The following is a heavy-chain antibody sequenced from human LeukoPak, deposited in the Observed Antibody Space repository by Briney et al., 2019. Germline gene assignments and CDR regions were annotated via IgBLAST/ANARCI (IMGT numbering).Heavy chain of an antibody. Sequence: SVKVSCKASGFTFTSSAMQWVRQARGQRLEWIGWIIVGSGNTNYAQKFQERVTITRDMSTSTAYMELSSLRSEDTAVYYCAAFGGSGYNAPFGYWGQGTLVTVSS. D-gene: IGHD3-22*01. CDR3: AAFGGSGYNAPFGY. V-gene: IGHV1-58*02. J-gene: IGHJ4*02. CDR2: IIVGSGNT. CDR1: GFTFTSSA.